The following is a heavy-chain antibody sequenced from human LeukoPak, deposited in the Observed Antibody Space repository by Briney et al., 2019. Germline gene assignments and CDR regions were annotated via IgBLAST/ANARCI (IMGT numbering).Heavy chain of an antibody. CDR2: IGGGGRDT. CDR3: GKNRGANYYHYYMDV. CDR1: GFTFSTYA. J-gene: IGHJ6*03. Sequence: GGSLRLSCAASGFTFSTYAMSWVRQAPGKGLEWLSTIGGGGRDTFYADSVKGRFTVSRDNSKNTLYLQMSSLRAEDTAVYFWGKNRGANYYHYYMDVWGKGTTVTVSS. D-gene: IGHD4/OR15-4a*01. V-gene: IGHV3-23*01.